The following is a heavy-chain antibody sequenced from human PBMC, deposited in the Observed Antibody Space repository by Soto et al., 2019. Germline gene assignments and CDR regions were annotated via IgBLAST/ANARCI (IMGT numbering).Heavy chain of an antibody. CDR2: VYDSGST. Sequence: PSETLTLTCTDSGASISSSYWSWIRQSPGKGLEWIGYVYDSGSTNYNPSLKSRVTISVDTSKNQFSLKLSPVTAADTAVYYCGRGYYDSRGQANTFDIRGRGTMVTVSS. V-gene: IGHV4-59*01. D-gene: IGHD3-22*01. CDR3: GRGYYDSRGQANTFDI. J-gene: IGHJ3*02. CDR1: GASISSSY.